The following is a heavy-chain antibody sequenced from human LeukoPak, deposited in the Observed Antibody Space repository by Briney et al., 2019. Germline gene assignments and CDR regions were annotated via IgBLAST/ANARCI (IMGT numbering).Heavy chain of an antibody. V-gene: IGHV3-23*01. CDR1: GFTFSSYA. CDR3: AKDPRPAEIPRLGAFDI. Sequence: GGSLRLSCAASGFTFSSYAMSWVRQAPGKGLEWVSAISGSGGSTYYADSVKGRFTISRDNSKNTLYLQMNSLRAEDTALYYCAKDPRPAEIPRLGAFDIWGQGTMITVSS. D-gene: IGHD3-9*01. CDR2: ISGSGGST. J-gene: IGHJ3*02.